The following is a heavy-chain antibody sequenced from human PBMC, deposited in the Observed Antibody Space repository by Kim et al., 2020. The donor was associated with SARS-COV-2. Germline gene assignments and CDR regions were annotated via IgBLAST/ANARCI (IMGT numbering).Heavy chain of an antibody. CDR3: ARGWSSSVEYFQY. D-gene: IGHD6-13*01. V-gene: IGHV3-21*01. J-gene: IGHJ1*01. Sequence: YAAPVKGRFTNSRDNAKNSLYLQMNSLRAEDTAVYYCARGWSSSVEYFQYWGQGTLVTVSS.